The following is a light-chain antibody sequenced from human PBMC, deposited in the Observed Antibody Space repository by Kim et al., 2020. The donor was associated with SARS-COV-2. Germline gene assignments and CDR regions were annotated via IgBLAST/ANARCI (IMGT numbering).Light chain of an antibody. CDR1: SLRTYY. J-gene: IGLJ2*01. V-gene: IGLV3-19*01. CDR3: KSRDTSGDRLV. Sequence: SSELTQDPAVSVALGQTVRITCQGDSLRTYYASWYQQKPGQAPALVIYPKNNRPSGIPDRFSGSSSGDTASLTITGAQAEDEGDYFCKSRDTSGDRLVFGGGTKLTVL. CDR2: PKN.